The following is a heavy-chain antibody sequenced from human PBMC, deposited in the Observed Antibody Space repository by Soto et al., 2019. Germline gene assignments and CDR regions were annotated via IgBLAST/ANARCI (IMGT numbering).Heavy chain of an antibody. V-gene: IGHV4-59*01. CDR1: GGSISSYD. Sequence: SETLSLTCTVAGGSISSYDVSWIRQPPGKGLEWIGYIYYSGSTNYNPSLKSRVTISVDTSKNQFSLKLSSVTAADTAVYYCARDHGHDSDYYYGMDVWGQGTTVTVSS. J-gene: IGHJ6*02. CDR2: IYYSGST. D-gene: IGHD3-3*01. CDR3: ARDHGHDSDYYYGMDV.